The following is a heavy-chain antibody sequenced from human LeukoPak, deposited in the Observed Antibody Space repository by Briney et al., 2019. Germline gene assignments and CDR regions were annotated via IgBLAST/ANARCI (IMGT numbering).Heavy chain of an antibody. CDR2: ISYDGSNK. Sequence: GGSLRLSCAASGFTFSSYAMHWVRQAPGEGLEWVAVISYDGSNKYYADSVKGRFTISRDNSKNTLYLQMNSLRAEDTAVYYCARDLGYCTKGVCHTRFDYWGQGTLVAVSS. CDR3: ARDLGYCTKGVCHTRFDY. V-gene: IGHV3-30*04. J-gene: IGHJ4*02. D-gene: IGHD2-8*01. CDR1: GFTFSSYA.